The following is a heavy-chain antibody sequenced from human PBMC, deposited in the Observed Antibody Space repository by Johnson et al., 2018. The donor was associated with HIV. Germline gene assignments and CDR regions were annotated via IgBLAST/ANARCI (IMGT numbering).Heavy chain of an antibody. Sequence: QVQLVESGGGVVQPGRSLRLSCAASGFTFSYYAMHWVRQVPGKGLEWVAVISYDGTNKYYANSVNGRFTISRDNSKNTLYLQMNSLRAEDTAVYLCARGGVGRYDSSASPQRACDIWGQWTMVTVSS. CDR3: ARGGVGRYDSSASPQRACDI. V-gene: IGHV3-30-3*01. CDR2: ISYDGTNK. J-gene: IGHJ3*02. CDR1: GFTFSYYA. D-gene: IGHD3-22*01.